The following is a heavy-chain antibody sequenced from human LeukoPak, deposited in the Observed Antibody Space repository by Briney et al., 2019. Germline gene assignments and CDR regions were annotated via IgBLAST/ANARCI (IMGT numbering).Heavy chain of an antibody. Sequence: PGGALEPSLAAPGFTFSSYGLHWVRQGPGKGLEWVAVISYDGSNKYYADSVKGRFTISRDNSKNTLYLQMNSLRAEDTAVYYCAKGKLPGDWGQGTLVTVSS. CDR3: AKGKLPGD. J-gene: IGHJ4*02. CDR1: GFTFSSYG. V-gene: IGHV3-30*18. D-gene: IGHD2-15*01. CDR2: ISYDGSNK.